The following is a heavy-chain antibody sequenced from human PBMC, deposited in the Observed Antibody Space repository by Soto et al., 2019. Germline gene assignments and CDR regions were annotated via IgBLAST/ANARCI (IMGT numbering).Heavy chain of an antibody. CDR2: IYYSGSS. Sequence: SETLSRTSSVSGGSIKSYIRSWIRQAPWKGLEWIGHIYYSGSSSYSASLMSGVYISLDTSNNHTSLSLLYVTATDTSVYYCCIAWTNIVNFDSWGQGTPFTVS. J-gene: IGHJ4*02. CDR1: GGSIKSYI. V-gene: IGHV4-59*01. CDR3: CIAWTNIVNFDS. D-gene: IGHD6-13*01.